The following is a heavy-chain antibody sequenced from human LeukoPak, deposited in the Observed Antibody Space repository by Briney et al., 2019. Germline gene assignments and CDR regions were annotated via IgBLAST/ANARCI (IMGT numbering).Heavy chain of an antibody. V-gene: IGHV1-69*04. D-gene: IGHD3-22*01. CDR3: ARDPYCFESAGYYPD. J-gene: IGHJ4*02. Sequence: GASVKVSCKASGGTLTSYAISWVRQPPGQGLEWMGRIIPLLAVATHAQNFQGRVMITADISTSTAYMELSSLRSEDTAVYHCARDPYCFESAGYYPDWGQGTLVTVSS. CDR2: IIPLLAVA. CDR1: GGTLTSYA.